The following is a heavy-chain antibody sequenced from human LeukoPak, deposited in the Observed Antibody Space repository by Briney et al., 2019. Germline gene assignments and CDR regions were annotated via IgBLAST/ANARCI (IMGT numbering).Heavy chain of an antibody. CDR2: MKGDGSEK. CDR3: ARAPAPYYYYYMDV. J-gene: IGHJ6*03. D-gene: IGHD2-2*01. Sequence: PGGSLRLSCVASGFTFSTYWMTWVRQASGKGLEWVANMKGDGSEKHYVDSVKGRFTISRDNSKNTLYLQMNSLRAEDTAVYYCARAPAPYYYYYMDVWGKGTTVTVSS. CDR1: GFTFSTYW. V-gene: IGHV3-7*03.